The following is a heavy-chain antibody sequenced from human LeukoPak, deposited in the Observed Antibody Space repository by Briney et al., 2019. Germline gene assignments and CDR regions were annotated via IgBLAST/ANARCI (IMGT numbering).Heavy chain of an antibody. Sequence: PGGSLRLSCAASGFTFSDYYMSWIRQAPGKGLEWVSYISSSGSTIYYADSVKGRFTISRDNSKNTLYLQMNSLRGEDTAVYYCAKDGDTMSGTYYYDMDVWGKGTTVTIS. CDR1: GFTFSDYY. D-gene: IGHD1-26*01. CDR2: ISSSGSTI. J-gene: IGHJ6*03. CDR3: AKDGDTMSGTYYYDMDV. V-gene: IGHV3-11*04.